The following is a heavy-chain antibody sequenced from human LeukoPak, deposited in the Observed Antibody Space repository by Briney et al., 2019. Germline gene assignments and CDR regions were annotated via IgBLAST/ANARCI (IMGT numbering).Heavy chain of an antibody. D-gene: IGHD5-18*01. V-gene: IGHV3-23*01. CDR2: ISGSGGST. J-gene: IGHJ5*02. CDR1: GLTFSSYA. CDR3: VRGYSYGWFDP. Sequence: GGSLRLSCAASGLTFSSYAMSWVRQAPGKGLEWVSAISGSGGSTYYADSVKGRFTISRDNSKNTLYLQMNSLRADDTAVYYCVRGYSYGWFDPWGQGTLVTVSS.